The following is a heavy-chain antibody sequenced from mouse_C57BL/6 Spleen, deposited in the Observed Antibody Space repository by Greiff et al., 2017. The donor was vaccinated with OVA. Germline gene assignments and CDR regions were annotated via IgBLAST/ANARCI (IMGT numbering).Heavy chain of an antibody. J-gene: IGHJ4*01. CDR3: GRRCLLRDYAMDD. D-gene: IGHD1-1*01. CDR2: INPGSGST. Sequence: VQLQQSGAELVRPGTSVKLSCKASGYAFTNYLIEWVKQRPGQGLEWIGVINPGSGSTNYNEKFKGKATLTADKSSSTAYMQLSSLTSEDSAVYFCGRRCLLRDYAMDDWGQGTSVTVSS. V-gene: IGHV1-54*01. CDR1: GYAFTNYL.